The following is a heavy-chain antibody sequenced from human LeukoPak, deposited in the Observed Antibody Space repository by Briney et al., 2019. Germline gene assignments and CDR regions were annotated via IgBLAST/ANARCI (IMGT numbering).Heavy chain of an antibody. D-gene: IGHD6-19*01. CDR2: INTKGGSS. V-gene: IGHV3-64*02. CDR3: ARDRSGAFDY. J-gene: IGHJ4*02. Sequence: GGSLRLSCAASGFTFSSYWMSWVRQAPGKGLESVAAINTKGGSSSYADSVKGRMTISRDDSKNTLFLQMGSLTTDDMGLYFCARDRSGAFDYWGQGTLVTVSS. CDR1: GFTFSSYW.